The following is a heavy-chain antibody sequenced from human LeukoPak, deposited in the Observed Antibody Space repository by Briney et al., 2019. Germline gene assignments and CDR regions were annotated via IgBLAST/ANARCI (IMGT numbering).Heavy chain of an antibody. J-gene: IGHJ3*02. CDR1: GGSISSGGYY. Sequence: SETLSLTCTVSGGSISSGGYYWSWIRQHPGKGLEWIGYIYYSGSTYYNPSLKSRVTISVDTSKNQFSLKLSSVTAADTAVYYCARDPRIAVAGIIVMTDAFDIWGQGTMVTVSS. CDR2: IYYSGST. D-gene: IGHD6-19*01. CDR3: ARDPRIAVAGIIVMTDAFDI. V-gene: IGHV4-31*03.